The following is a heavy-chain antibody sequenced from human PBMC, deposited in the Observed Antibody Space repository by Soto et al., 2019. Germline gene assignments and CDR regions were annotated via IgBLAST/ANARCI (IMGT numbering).Heavy chain of an antibody. J-gene: IGHJ3*02. CDR2: IYYSGST. CDR1: GGSISSSSYY. Sequence: PSDTLSLTCTGSGGSISSSSYYWGWIRQPPGKGLEWIGSIYYSGSTYYNPSLKSRVTISVDTSKNQFSLKLSSVTAADTAVYYCARRGFYQWTSEHIAFDIWGQGTMVTVSS. V-gene: IGHV4-39*01. D-gene: IGHD2-2*01. CDR3: ARRGFYQWTSEHIAFDI.